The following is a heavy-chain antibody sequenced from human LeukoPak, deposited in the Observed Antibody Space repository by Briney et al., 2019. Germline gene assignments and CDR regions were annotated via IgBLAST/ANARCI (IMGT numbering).Heavy chain of an antibody. D-gene: IGHD2-21*01. J-gene: IGHJ4*02. Sequence: GGSLRLSCAASGFSVSTNYMSWVRQAPGKGLEWVSIIYGGGNTYYADSVKGRFTISRDNSKNTLYLQMNSLRAEDAAVYFCAKAPVTSCRGAYCYPFDSWGQGTLVTVSS. CDR2: IYGGGNT. V-gene: IGHV3-66*01. CDR3: AKAPVTSCRGAYCYPFDS. CDR1: GFSVSTNY.